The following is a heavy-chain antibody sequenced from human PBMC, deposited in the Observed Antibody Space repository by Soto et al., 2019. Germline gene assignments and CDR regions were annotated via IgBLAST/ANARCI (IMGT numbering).Heavy chain of an antibody. Sequence: QVQLVQSGAEVKKPGSSVKVSCKASGGTFSSYAISWVRQAPGQGLEWMGGIIPIFGTANYAQKFQGRVTITADESTXXAXMXXSSLRSEDTAVYYCASRYCSGGSCFHSYYYYGMDVWGQGTTVTVSS. J-gene: IGHJ6*02. CDR3: ASRYCSGGSCFHSYYYYGMDV. CDR2: IIPIFGTA. D-gene: IGHD2-15*01. CDR1: GGTFSSYA. V-gene: IGHV1-69*12.